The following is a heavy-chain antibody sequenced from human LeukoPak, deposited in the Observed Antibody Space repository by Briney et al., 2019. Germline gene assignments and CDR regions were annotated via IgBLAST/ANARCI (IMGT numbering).Heavy chain of an antibody. D-gene: IGHD3-10*01. J-gene: IGHJ4*02. CDR1: GGSFSGYY. V-gene: IGHV4-34*01. Sequence: SETLSLTCAVYGGSFSGYYWSWIRQPPGKGLEWIGEINHSGSTNYNPSLKSRVTISVDTSKNQFSLKLSSVTAADTAVYYCARDLLSGSGTQGPLWGQGTLVTVSS. CDR2: INHSGST. CDR3: ARDLLSGSGTQGPL.